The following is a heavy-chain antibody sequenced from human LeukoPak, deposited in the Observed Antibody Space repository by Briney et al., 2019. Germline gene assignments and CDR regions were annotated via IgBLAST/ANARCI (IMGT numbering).Heavy chain of an antibody. V-gene: IGHV4-59*01. CDR2: IYYSGST. Sequence: SETLSLTCTVSGGSISSYYWSWLRQPPGKGLEWIGYIYYSGSTNYNPSLKSRVTISVDTSKNQFSLKLSSVTAADTAVYYCARETVAGTAHNWFDPWGQGTLVTVSS. CDR1: GGSISSYY. D-gene: IGHD6-19*01. CDR3: ARETVAGTAHNWFDP. J-gene: IGHJ5*02.